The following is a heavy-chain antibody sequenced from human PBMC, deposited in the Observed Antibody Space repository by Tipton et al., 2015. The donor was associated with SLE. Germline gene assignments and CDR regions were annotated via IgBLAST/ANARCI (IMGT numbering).Heavy chain of an antibody. CDR1: GGSISTDY. V-gene: IGHV4-4*07. Sequence: TLSLTCNVSGGSISTDYWSWIRQSPGKGLEWIGSSYITGATYYNPSLKSRVTMSLDTSNSQFSLKLRSVTAADTAVYYCARQIGDSEGWGYFYFMDVWGTGTTVTVSS. CDR2: SYITGAT. J-gene: IGHJ6*03. D-gene: IGHD5-18*01. CDR3: ARQIGDSEGWGYFYFMDV.